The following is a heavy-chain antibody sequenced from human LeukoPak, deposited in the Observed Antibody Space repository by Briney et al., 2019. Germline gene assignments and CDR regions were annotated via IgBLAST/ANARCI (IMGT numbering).Heavy chain of an antibody. D-gene: IGHD2-2*01. V-gene: IGHV1-2*02. J-gene: IGHJ3*02. CDR3: ARSRVVPAANDYAFDI. Sequence: ASVKVSCKASGYTFTGYYMHWVRQAPGQGLEWMGWINPNSGGTNYAQKFQGRVTMTRDTSISTAYMELSRLRSDDTAVYYCARSRVVPAANDYAFDIWGQGTMVTVSS. CDR2: INPNSGGT. CDR1: GYTFTGYY.